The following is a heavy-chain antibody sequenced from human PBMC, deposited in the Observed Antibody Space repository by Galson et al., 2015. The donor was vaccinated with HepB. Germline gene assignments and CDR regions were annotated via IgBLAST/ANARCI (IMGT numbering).Heavy chain of an antibody. D-gene: IGHD2-2*01. CDR1: GGSISSYY. V-gene: IGHV4-59*01. J-gene: IGHJ3*02. CDR2: IYYSGST. CDR3: ARDGLGYCSSTSCYAFDI. Sequence: SETLSLTCTVSGGSISSYYWSWIRQPPGKGLEWIGYIYYSGSTNYNPSLKSRVTISVDTSKNQFSLKLSSVTAADTAVYYCARDGLGYCSSTSCYAFDIWGQGTMVTVCS.